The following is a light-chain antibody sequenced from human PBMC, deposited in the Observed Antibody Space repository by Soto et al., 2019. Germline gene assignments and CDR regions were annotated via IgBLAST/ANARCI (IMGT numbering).Light chain of an antibody. J-gene: IGLJ1*01. CDR3: TSYTGDDFTFV. CDR1: SSDIGTYDY. Sequence: QSALTQPPSASGSLGQSVTISCTGTSSDIGTYDYVSWYQQHPGRAPKLIIFEVSKRPLGVPDRFSGSKSVNTASLIVSGLQPDDEAEYHCTSYTGDDFTFVFGTGTKLTVL. CDR2: EVS. V-gene: IGLV2-8*01.